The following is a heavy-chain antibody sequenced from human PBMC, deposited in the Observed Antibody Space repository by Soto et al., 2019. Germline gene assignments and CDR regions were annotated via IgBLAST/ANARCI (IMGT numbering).Heavy chain of an antibody. D-gene: IGHD6-6*01. V-gene: IGHV3-23*01. Sequence: GGSLRLSCAASGFTFNTYAMSWVRQAPGKGPEWVSTISYSGGSTYFADSVMGRFTISRDNYQNTLYLQINSLRAEDTALYYCAKAEAARTSYSAMDVWGQGTTVTVSS. J-gene: IGHJ6*02. CDR3: AKAEAARTSYSAMDV. CDR1: GFTFNTYA. CDR2: ISYSGGST.